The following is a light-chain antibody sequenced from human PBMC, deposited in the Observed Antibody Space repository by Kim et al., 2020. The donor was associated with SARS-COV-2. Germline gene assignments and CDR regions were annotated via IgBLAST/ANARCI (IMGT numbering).Light chain of an antibody. V-gene: IGLV1-44*01. J-gene: IGLJ2*01. Sequence: QPVLTQPPSASGTPGQRVTISCSGSSSDIGSETVNWYQQLPGTAPKLLIYSNDQRPSGVPDRFSGSKSGTSASLAISGLQSEDEADYYCAAWDASVNGVVFGGGTKLTVL. CDR3: AAWDASVNGVV. CDR1: SSDIGSET. CDR2: SND.